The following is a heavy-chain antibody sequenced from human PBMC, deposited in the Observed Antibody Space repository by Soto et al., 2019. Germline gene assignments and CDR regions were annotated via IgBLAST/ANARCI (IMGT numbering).Heavy chain of an antibody. Sequence: QVQLQESGPGLVKPSQTLSLTCTVSGGAISSGDYYWRWIRPPPGKGLEWIGYIYYMGSTYYNPSLKSRVTISVDTSKNQVSLKLSSVTAADTAVYYCARQAYSGYDYYFDYWGQGTLVTVSS. J-gene: IGHJ4*02. CDR2: IYYMGST. CDR3: ARQAYSGYDYYFDY. CDR1: GGAISSGDYY. D-gene: IGHD5-12*01. V-gene: IGHV4-30-4*01.